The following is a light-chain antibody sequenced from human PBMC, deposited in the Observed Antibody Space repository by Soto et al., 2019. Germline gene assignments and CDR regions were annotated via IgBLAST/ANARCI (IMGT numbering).Light chain of an antibody. Sequence: QSVLTQPASASGSPGQSITISCTGTSSDVGGYNYVSWYQQHPGKAPKLMIYEVSNRPSGVSNRFSGSKSGNTASLTISGLQAEDEADYYCSSYTRSSTLEIFGTGTKVTVL. CDR2: EVS. CDR3: SSYTRSSTLEI. CDR1: SSDVGGYNY. J-gene: IGLJ1*01. V-gene: IGLV2-14*01.